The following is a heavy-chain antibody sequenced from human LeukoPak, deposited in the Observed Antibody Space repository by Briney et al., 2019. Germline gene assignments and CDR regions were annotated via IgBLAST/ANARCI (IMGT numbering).Heavy chain of an antibody. J-gene: IGHJ3*02. Sequence: GGSLRLSCEVSGFTFSRYALSWVRQAPGKGLQWVSVIYPGGDIYYADSVKGRFIISRDNSKNTLSLQMNSLTAGDTAVYYCVRGPRYYDDSGFHYGVFDIWGQGTVVTVSS. CDR2: IYPGGDI. D-gene: IGHD3-16*01. CDR3: VRGPRYYDDSGFHYGVFDI. CDR1: GFTFSRYA. V-gene: IGHV3-53*01.